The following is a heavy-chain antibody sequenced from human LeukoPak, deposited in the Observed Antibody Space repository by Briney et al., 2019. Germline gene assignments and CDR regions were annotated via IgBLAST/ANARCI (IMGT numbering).Heavy chain of an antibody. D-gene: IGHD6-13*01. J-gene: IGHJ5*02. V-gene: IGHV1-46*01. CDR2: INPTGGST. Sequence: ASVKVSCKASGYTFPSYFMHWVRQAPGQGLEWMGIINPTGGSTTYAQKFQGRVTMTEDTSTDTAYMELSSLRSEDTAVYYCTPWRGQQLVRGWFDPWGQGTLVTVSS. CDR1: GYTFPSYF. CDR3: TPWRGQQLVRGWFDP.